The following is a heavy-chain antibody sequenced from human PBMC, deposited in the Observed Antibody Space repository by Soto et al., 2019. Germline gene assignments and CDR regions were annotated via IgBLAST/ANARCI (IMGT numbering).Heavy chain of an antibody. J-gene: IGHJ4*02. Sequence: TSETLSLTCTVSGGSISSYYWSWIRQPPGKGLEWIGYIYYSGSTYYNPSLKSRVTISVDTSKNQFSLKLSSVTAADTAVYYCARPLSGYSSSWYIYWGQGTLVTVSS. V-gene: IGHV4-59*12. CDR1: GGSISSYY. D-gene: IGHD6-13*01. CDR2: IYYSGST. CDR3: ARPLSGYSSSWYIY.